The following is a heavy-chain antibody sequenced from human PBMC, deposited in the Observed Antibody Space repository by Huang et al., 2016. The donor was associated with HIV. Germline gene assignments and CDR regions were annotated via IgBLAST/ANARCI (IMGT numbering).Heavy chain of an antibody. Sequence: QVQLQESGPGLVKPSETLSLTCTVSGGSVRGGSYYWSWIRQPPGKGLEWIGYIYYSGSTSYNPTLKSRVTISVDTSKNQFSLKLSSVTAADTAVYYCARESRGSIDYWGQGTLVTVSS. CDR2: IYYSGST. CDR3: ARESRGSIDY. J-gene: IGHJ4*02. D-gene: IGHD1-26*01. CDR1: GGSVRGGSYY. V-gene: IGHV4-61*01.